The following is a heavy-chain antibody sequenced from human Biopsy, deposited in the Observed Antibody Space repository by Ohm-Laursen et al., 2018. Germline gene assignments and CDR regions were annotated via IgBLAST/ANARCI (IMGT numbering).Heavy chain of an antibody. D-gene: IGHD2-15*01. CDR2: ISPYFGNT. CDR1: GYSFTSYG. J-gene: IGHJ4*03. Sequence: ASVKVSCNASGYSFTSYGMNWVRQAPGQGLEWVGWISPYFGNTNSTQKLQARVTLSTETSTDTAYMELRSLRYDYTAIYYCVREGLDCAGGTCYSGPLDLWGQGTLITVSS. V-gene: IGHV1-18*01. CDR3: VREGLDCAGGTCYSGPLDL.